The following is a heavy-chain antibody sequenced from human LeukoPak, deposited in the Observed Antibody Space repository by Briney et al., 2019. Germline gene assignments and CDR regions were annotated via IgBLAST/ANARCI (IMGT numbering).Heavy chain of an antibody. V-gene: IGHV1-69*01. J-gene: IGHJ6*03. CDR1: GGTFSSYA. D-gene: IGHD7-27*01. CDR2: IIPIFGTA. Sequence: ASVKVSCKASGGTFSSYAISWVRQAPGQGLEWMGGIIPIFGTANYAQKFQGRVTITADESTSTAYMELSSLRSEDTAVYYCARGLLTRAERPRYYYYTDVWGKGTTVTVSS. CDR3: ARGLLTRAERPRYYYYTDV.